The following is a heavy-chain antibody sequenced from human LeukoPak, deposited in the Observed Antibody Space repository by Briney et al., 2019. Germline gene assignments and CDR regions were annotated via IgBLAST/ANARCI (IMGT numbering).Heavy chain of an antibody. J-gene: IGHJ4*02. V-gene: IGHV1-24*01. CDR2: FDPEDGET. CDR1: GYTFTGYY. D-gene: IGHD3-9*01. Sequence: GASVKVSCKASGYTFTGYYMHWVRQAPGKGLEWMGGFDPEDGETIYAQKFQGRVTMTEDTSTDTAYMELSSLRSEDTAVYYCATKPLRYFDWMDFDYWGQGTLVTVSS. CDR3: ATKPLRYFDWMDFDY.